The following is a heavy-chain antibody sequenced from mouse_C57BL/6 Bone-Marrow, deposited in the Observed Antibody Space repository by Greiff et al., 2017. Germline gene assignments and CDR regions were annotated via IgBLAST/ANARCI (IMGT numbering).Heavy chain of an antibody. D-gene: IGHD4-1*01. V-gene: IGHV1-64*01. CDR1: GYTFTSYW. Sequence: VKLQQPGAELVKPGASVKLSCKASGYTFTSYWMHWVKQRPGQGLEWIGMIHPNSGSTNYNEKFKSKATLTVDKSSSTAYMQLSSLTSEDSAVYDCARELTNWDWYFDFWGTGTTVTVSS. CDR3: ARELTNWDWYFDF. CDR2: IHPNSGST. J-gene: IGHJ1*03.